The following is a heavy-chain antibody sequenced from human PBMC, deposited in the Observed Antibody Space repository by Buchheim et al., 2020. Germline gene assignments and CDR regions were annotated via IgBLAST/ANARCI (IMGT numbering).Heavy chain of an antibody. CDR2: ISGSGGST. V-gene: IGHV3-23*01. Sequence: ELQLLESGGGLVQPGGSLRLSCAASEFTFGSYAMSWVRQAPGKGLEWVSAISGSGGSTYYADSVKGRFTISRDNSKNTLYLQMNSLRAEDTAVYYCAKDNSGSYYYYYYMDVWGKGTT. D-gene: IGHD1-26*01. CDR3: AKDNSGSYYYYYYMDV. J-gene: IGHJ6*03. CDR1: EFTFGSYA.